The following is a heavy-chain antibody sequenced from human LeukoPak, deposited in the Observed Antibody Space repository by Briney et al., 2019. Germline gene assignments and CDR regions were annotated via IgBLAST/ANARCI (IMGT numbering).Heavy chain of an antibody. J-gene: IGHJ2*01. Sequence: SETLSLTCTVSGGSISSGSYYWSWIRQPAGKGLEWIGRIYTSGSTNYNPSLKSRVTISVDTSKNQFSLKLSSVTAADTAVYYCARDSPPEYSNYGYFDLWGRGTLVTVPS. D-gene: IGHD4-11*01. CDR2: IYTSGST. CDR3: ARDSPPEYSNYGYFDL. CDR1: GGSISSGSYY. V-gene: IGHV4-61*02.